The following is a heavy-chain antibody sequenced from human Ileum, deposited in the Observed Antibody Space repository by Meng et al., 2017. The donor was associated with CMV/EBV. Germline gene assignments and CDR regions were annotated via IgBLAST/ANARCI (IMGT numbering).Heavy chain of an antibody. CDR3: TTGSGDPPRGNWFDP. V-gene: IGHV3-23*01. J-gene: IGHJ5*02. D-gene: IGHD1-26*01. CDR1: GFTFSTYA. CDR2: ISGTGGST. Sequence: GGSLRLSCASSGFTFSTYAMSWVRQAPGKGLEWVSAISGTGGSTYYADSVKGRFTISRDNSKNTLYLQMNSLKTEDTAVYYCTTGSGDPPRGNWFDPWGQGTLVTVSS.